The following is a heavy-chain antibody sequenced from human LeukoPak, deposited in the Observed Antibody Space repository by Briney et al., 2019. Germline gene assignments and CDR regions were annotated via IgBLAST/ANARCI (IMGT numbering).Heavy chain of an antibody. J-gene: IGHJ4*02. CDR2: FDPEDGET. V-gene: IGHV1-24*01. CDR1: GYTFTSYY. D-gene: IGHD1-26*01. CDR3: ATTRGIVGAINEDYFDY. Sequence: ASVKVSCEASGYTFTSYYMHWVRQAPGQGLEWMGGFDPEDGETIYAQKFQGRVTMTEDTSTDTAYMELSSLRSEDTAVYYCATTRGIVGAINEDYFDYWGQGTLVTVSS.